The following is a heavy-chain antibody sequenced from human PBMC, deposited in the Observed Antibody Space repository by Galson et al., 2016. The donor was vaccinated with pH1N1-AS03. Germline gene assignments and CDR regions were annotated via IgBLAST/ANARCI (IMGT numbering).Heavy chain of an antibody. V-gene: IGHV4-59*11. CDR2: IYSSGSA. Sequence: SETLSLTCTVSGGFFGSHSWSWVRQSSGKGLECIGYIYSSGSAIYNPSFRSRVTISIDTSRNQFSLRVNSVTAADTAVYYCARYTYESAAGGYFFDYWGHGTLVTVSS. CDR1: GGFFGSHS. J-gene: IGHJ4*01. D-gene: IGHD5-18*01. CDR3: ARYTYESAAGGYFFDY.